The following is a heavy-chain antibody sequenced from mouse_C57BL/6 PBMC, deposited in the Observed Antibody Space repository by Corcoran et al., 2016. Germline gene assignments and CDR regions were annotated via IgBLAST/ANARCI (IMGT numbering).Heavy chain of an antibody. CDR3: ARSLLLRY. CDR2: INPNNGGT. Sequence: EVQLQQSGPELVKPGASVKISCKASGYTFTDYYMNWVKQSHGKSLEWIGDINPNNGGTSYNQKFKGKATLTVDKSSSTAYMELRSLTSEDSAVYYGARSLLLRYWGQGTLVTVSA. V-gene: IGHV1-26*01. J-gene: IGHJ3*01. CDR1: GYTFTDYY. D-gene: IGHD1-1*01.